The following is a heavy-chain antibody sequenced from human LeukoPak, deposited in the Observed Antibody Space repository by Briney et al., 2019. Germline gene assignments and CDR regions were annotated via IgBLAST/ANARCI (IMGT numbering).Heavy chain of an antibody. D-gene: IGHD2-2*02. CDR2: INHSGST. CDR1: GGSFSGYY. V-gene: IGHV4-34*01. CDR3: ARVRNYCSSTSCYRRGAYYYYYMDV. J-gene: IGHJ6*03. Sequence: NASETLSLTCAVYGGSFSGYYWSWIRQPPGKGLEWIGEINHSGSTNYNPSLKSRVTISVDTSKNQFSLKLSSVTAADTAVYYCARVRNYCSSTSCYRRGAYYYYYMDVWGKGTTVTVSS.